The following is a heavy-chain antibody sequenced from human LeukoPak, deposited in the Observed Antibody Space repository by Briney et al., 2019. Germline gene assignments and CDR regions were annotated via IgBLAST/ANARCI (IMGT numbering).Heavy chain of an antibody. CDR2: INHSGST. CDR3: ARGGCTNGVCYRNWFDP. V-gene: IGHV4-34*01. D-gene: IGHD2-8*01. CDR1: GGSFSGYY. Sequence: PSETLSLTCAVYGGSFSGYYWSWIRLPPGKGLEWIGEINHSGSTNYNPTLKSRVTISVDTSKNQFSLKLSSVTAADTAVYYCARGGCTNGVCYRNWFDPWGQGTLVTVSS. J-gene: IGHJ5*02.